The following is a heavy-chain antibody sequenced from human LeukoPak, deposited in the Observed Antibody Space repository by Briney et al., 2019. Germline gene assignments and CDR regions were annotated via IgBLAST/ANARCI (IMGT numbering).Heavy chain of an antibody. CDR3: ATRGYYHSSGYSYNYFDY. V-gene: IGHV3-48*03. CDR2: ISSSGSTI. Sequence: GGSLRLSCAASGFTFSSYEMNWVRQAPGEGLEWVSYISSSGSTIYYADSVKGRFTISRDNAKNSLYLQINSLRAEDKAVYYCATRGYYHSSGYSYNYFDYWGQGTLVTVSS. J-gene: IGHJ4*02. CDR1: GFTFSSYE. D-gene: IGHD3-22*01.